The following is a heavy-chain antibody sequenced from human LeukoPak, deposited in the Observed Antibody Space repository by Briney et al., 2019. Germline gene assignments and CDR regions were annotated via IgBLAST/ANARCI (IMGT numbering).Heavy chain of an antibody. CDR3: AKEHDGWLFSSYFDY. CDR2: ISGKVGST. V-gene: IGHV3-43*02. Sequence: GGTLCLSCAASGFTFDVYAMHWVRQAPGKGLEWVSVISGKVGSTYYADSAKGRFTITRYNSKNSLYLQMNRLRTEDTALYYCAKEHDGWLFSSYFDYWGQGTLVTVSS. CDR1: GFTFDVYA. D-gene: IGHD5-24*01. J-gene: IGHJ4*02.